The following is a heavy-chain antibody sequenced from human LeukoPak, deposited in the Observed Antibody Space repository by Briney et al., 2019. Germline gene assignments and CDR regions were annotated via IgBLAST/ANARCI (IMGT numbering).Heavy chain of an antibody. CDR1: GYTFTSYG. Sequence: ASVKVSCKASGYTFTSYGISWVRQAPGQGLEWMGWISAYNGNTNYAQKFQGRVTITADESTSTAYMELSSLRSEDTAVYYCARGSITMVRGVMGLYYYYYGMDVWGQGTTVTVSS. J-gene: IGHJ6*02. CDR2: ISAYNGNT. V-gene: IGHV1-18*01. CDR3: ARGSITMVRGVMGLYYYYYGMDV. D-gene: IGHD3-10*01.